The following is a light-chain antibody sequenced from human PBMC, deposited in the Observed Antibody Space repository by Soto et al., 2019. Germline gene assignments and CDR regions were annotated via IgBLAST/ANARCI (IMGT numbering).Light chain of an antibody. CDR1: QSVSSY. CDR3: QQYNNWPSWT. Sequence: EKVMTQSPATLSMSPGERATLSCRASQSVSSYFAWYQQKPGQAPRLLIYGASTRATGIPARFSGSGSGTEFTLTISSLQSEDFAVYYCQQYNNWPSWTFGQGTKVEIK. CDR2: GAS. J-gene: IGKJ1*01. V-gene: IGKV3-15*01.